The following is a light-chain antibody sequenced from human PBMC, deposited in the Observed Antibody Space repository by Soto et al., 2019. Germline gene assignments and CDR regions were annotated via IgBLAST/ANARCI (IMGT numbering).Light chain of an antibody. CDR3: QQYGNSPRS. J-gene: IGKJ1*01. Sequence: EIVLTQSPGTLSLSPGERATLSCRASQSVSSNYLAWYRQTPGQAPRLLMYGATSRATGIPDRFSGSGSGTDFTLTISRLEPEDFAVYYCQQYGNSPRSFGQGTKVDIK. CDR2: GAT. V-gene: IGKV3-20*01. CDR1: QSVSSNY.